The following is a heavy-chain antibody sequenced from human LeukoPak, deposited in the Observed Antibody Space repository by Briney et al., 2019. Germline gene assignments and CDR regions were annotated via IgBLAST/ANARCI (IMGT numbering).Heavy chain of an antibody. CDR1: GFTFSSYW. CDR2: IKQDGSEK. CDR3: ARDPYCSGGSCYWHSGYYGMDV. J-gene: IGHJ6*02. D-gene: IGHD2-15*01. V-gene: IGHV3-7*01. Sequence: PGGSLRISCAVSGFTFSSYWMSWVRQAPGKGLEWVANIKQDGSEKYYVDSVKGRFTISRDNAKNSLYLQMNSLRAGDTAVYYCARDPYCSGGSCYWHSGYYGMDVWGQGTTVTVSS.